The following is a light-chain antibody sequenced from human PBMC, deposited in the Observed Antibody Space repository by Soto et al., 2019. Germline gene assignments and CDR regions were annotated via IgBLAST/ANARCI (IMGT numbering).Light chain of an antibody. V-gene: IGKV1-5*01. CDR1: QTISTL. Sequence: IQMTQSPSTLSASVGHRVTITCQASQTISTLLAWYQHRPGKAPNLLIYDASSLGSGVPSRFSGSGSGTEFTLTISSLQPDDSATYYCQQYSSLVTFGQGTKVDI. J-gene: IGKJ2*01. CDR2: DAS. CDR3: QQYSSLVT.